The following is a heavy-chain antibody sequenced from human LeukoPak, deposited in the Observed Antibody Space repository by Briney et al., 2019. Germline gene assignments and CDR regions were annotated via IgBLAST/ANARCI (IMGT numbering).Heavy chain of an antibody. Sequence: GGSLRLSCAASGFTFGTYWMSWVRQAPGKGLEWVANINEDGSEKYFAGSVKGRFTISRDNARNSLFLQMNSLRAEDTAVYYCARARYCSSGNCYKDYWGQGSLVTVSS. CDR1: GFTFGTYW. CDR2: INEDGSEK. V-gene: IGHV3-7*01. J-gene: IGHJ4*02. D-gene: IGHD2-15*01. CDR3: ARARYCSSGNCYKDY.